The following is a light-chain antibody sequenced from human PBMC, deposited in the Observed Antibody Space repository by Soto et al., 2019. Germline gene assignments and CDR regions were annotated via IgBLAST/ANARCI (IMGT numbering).Light chain of an antibody. Sequence: EIVLTQSPATLSLSPGERATLSCRASQSVNSYLAWYQQKPGQAPRLLIYDASNRATGIPARFSGSGSGTDFTLNISSLEPEDFAVYYCQQRSNWLFGGGTKVEIK. J-gene: IGKJ4*01. CDR1: QSVNSY. CDR3: QQRSNWL. V-gene: IGKV3-11*01. CDR2: DAS.